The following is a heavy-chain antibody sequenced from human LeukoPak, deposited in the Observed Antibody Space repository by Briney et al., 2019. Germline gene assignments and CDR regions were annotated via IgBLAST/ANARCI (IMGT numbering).Heavy chain of an antibody. CDR3: ARGPRYYDSSSSWFDP. Sequence: PSETLSLTCTVSGGSISSSSYSWGWIRQPPGKGLEWIGSIYYSGSTYYNPSLKNRVTISVDTSKSQFSLKLSSVTAADTAVYFCARGPRYYDSSSSWFDPWGQGTLVTVSS. D-gene: IGHD6-6*01. CDR2: IYYSGST. CDR1: GGSISSSSYS. J-gene: IGHJ5*02. V-gene: IGHV4-39*01.